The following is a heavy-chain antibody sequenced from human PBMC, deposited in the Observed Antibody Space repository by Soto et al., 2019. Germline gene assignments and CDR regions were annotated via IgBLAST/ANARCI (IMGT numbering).Heavy chain of an antibody. CDR3: ARAPRYCSGGSCYSGHYSY. J-gene: IGHJ4*02. CDR2: IYYSGST. Sequence: SETLSLTCTVSGGSISSYYWSWIRQPPGKGLEWIGYIYYSGSTNYNPSLKSRVTISVDTSKNQFSLKLSSVTAADTAVYYCARAPRYCSGGSCYSGHYSYWGQGTLVNVSS. CDR1: GGSISSYY. D-gene: IGHD2-15*01. V-gene: IGHV4-59*01.